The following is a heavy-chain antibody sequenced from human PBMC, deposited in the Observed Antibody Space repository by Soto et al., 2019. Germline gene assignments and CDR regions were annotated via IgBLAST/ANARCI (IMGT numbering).Heavy chain of an antibody. CDR1: GGSFSAYY. CDR2: IIHSEST. V-gene: IGHV4-34*12. J-gene: IGHJ6*02. CDR3: ARQRPTDGRWEFANYYGMDV. D-gene: IGHD1-26*01. Sequence: SETLSLTCAVYGGSFSAYYWSWVRQPPGKGLEWIGEIIHSESTKYNPSLKSRVTISVGTSKNQFSLKLSPVTAADTAVYYCARQRPTDGRWEFANYYGMDVWGQGTPVTVSS.